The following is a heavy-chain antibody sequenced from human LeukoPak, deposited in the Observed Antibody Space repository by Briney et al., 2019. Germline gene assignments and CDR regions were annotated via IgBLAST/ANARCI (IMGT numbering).Heavy chain of an antibody. D-gene: IGHD2-2*01. V-gene: IGHV5-51*01. CDR3: ARLLPADNNNWFDP. J-gene: IGHJ5*02. Sequence: GESLKISCKGSGYSFTSYWIGWVRQMPGKGLEWMGIIYPGDSDTRYSPSFQGHVTLSVDKSIGTAYLQWSSLKPSDTAMYYCARLLPADNNNWFDPWGRGTMVTVSS. CDR1: GYSFTSYW. CDR2: IYPGDSDT.